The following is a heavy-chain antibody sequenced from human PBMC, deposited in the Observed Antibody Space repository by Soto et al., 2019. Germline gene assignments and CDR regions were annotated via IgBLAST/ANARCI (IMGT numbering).Heavy chain of an antibody. Sequence: PGGSLRLSCVASGFSFSDYSMTWMRQAPGGGLDFVAFISNTAITDYYADSVKGRFTISRDNAKNTLYLQMNSLRAEDTAVYYCAKDLSPLAPYNYFDYWGQGTLVTVSS. CDR3: AKDLSPLAPYNYFDY. V-gene: IGHV3-11*01. D-gene: IGHD1-20*01. CDR1: GFSFSDYS. CDR2: ISNTAITD. J-gene: IGHJ4*02.